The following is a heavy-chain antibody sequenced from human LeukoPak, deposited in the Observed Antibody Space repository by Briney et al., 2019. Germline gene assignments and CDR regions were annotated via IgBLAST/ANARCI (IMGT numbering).Heavy chain of an antibody. Sequence: SETLSLTCTVSGGSISSGDYYWSWLRQPPGKGLEWIGYIYYSGSTYYNPSLKSRVTISVDTSKNQFSLKLSSVTAADTAVYYCARMGEYDSTESWFDPWGQGTLVTVSS. CDR3: ARMGEYDSTESWFDP. CDR2: IYYSGST. J-gene: IGHJ5*02. D-gene: IGHD3-22*01. V-gene: IGHV4-30-4*01. CDR1: GGSISSGDYY.